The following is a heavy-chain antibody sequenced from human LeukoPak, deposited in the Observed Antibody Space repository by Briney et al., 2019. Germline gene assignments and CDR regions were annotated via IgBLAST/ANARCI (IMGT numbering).Heavy chain of an antibody. D-gene: IGHD6-13*01. Sequence: GGSLRLSCAASGFTFSVYTMNWVRQAPGKGLEWVSSISSSSSYIYYADSVKGRFTISRDNAKNSLYLQMNSLRAEDTAVYYCARGGNTAAAGKYYFDYWGQGTLVTVSS. CDR2: ISSSSSYI. CDR3: ARGGNTAAAGKYYFDY. V-gene: IGHV3-21*01. CDR1: GFTFSVYT. J-gene: IGHJ4*02.